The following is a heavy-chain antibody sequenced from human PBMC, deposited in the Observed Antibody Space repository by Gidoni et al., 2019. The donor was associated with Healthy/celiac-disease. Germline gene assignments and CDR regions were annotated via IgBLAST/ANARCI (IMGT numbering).Heavy chain of an antibody. J-gene: IGHJ1*01. Sequence: QVQLVQSGAEVKKPGSSVKVSCKASGGPFSSYAISWVRQAPGQGLEWMGGIIPIFGTANYAQKFQGRVTITADESTSTAYMELSSLRSEDTAVYYCASGDYYDSSGYYPRAEYFQHWGQGTLVTVSS. CDR2: IIPIFGTA. D-gene: IGHD3-22*01. V-gene: IGHV1-69*01. CDR1: GGPFSSYA. CDR3: ASGDYYDSSGYYPRAEYFQH.